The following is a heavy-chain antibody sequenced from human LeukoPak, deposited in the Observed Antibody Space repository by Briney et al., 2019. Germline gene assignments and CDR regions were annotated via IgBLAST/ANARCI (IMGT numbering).Heavy chain of an antibody. J-gene: IGHJ4*02. V-gene: IGHV3-23*01. CDR1: GFIFSNYG. CDR2: IGGSGTRT. CDR3: SKDSHWILFDD. Sequence: GGTLRLSCAASGFIFSNYGMNWVRQAPGKGLEWVSGIGGSGTRTYYADSVKGQFTISRDNSKNTLYLQMNSLRDEDTAVYYCSKDSHWILFDDWGQGTLVTVSS. D-gene: IGHD2-2*03.